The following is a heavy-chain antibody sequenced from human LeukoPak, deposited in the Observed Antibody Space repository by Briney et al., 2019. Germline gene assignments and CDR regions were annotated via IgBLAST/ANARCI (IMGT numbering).Heavy chain of an antibody. CDR2: ISGSGART. D-gene: IGHD1-14*01. J-gene: IGHJ4*02. Sequence: ETLSLTCTVSGGSISSYYWGWIRQPPGKGLEWVSAISGSGARTYYADSVKGRFTISRDNSKNTLYLQMNSLRVEDTAVYYCARGTVKNRGFDYWGQGTLVTVSS. CDR3: ARGTVKNRGFDY. V-gene: IGHV3-23*01. CDR1: GGSISSYY.